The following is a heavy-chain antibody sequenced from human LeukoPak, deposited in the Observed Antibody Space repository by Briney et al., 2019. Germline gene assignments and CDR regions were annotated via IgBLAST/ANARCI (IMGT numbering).Heavy chain of an antibody. J-gene: IGHJ5*02. D-gene: IGHD3-22*01. CDR1: GGSLSGVDYY. CDR2: IYYRGST. V-gene: IGHV4-30-4*01. CDR3: ARAYYYDSSGYWAPYNWFDL. Sequence: SQTLSLTCTVSGGSLSGVDYYWSWIRQPPGKGLEWVGYIYYRGSTYYNPSLKSRVTISVDTSKNQFSLKLSSVTAADTAVYYCARAYYYDSSGYWAPYNWFDLWGQGTLVTVSS.